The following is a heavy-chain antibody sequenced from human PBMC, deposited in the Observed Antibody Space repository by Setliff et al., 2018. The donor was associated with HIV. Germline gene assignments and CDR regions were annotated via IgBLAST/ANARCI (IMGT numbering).Heavy chain of an antibody. J-gene: IGHJ6*03. CDR2: IYYSGST. D-gene: IGHD1-7*01. CDR1: GDPIRSHY. Sequence: SETLSLTCTGSGDPIRSHYWSWIRQPPGEGLEWIGYIYYSGSTDYNPSLKRRATISVDTSKNQFSLTLSSVTAADTAVYYCGRSTGTQYYYYYVDVWGKGTTVTVSS. CDR3: GRSTGTQYYYYYVDV. V-gene: IGHV4-59*08.